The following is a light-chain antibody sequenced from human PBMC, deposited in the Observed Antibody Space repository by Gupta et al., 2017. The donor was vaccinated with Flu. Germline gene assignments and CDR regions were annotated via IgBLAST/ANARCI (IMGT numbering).Light chain of an antibody. CDR2: EVT. CDR1: SGDVGNYNL. Sequence: SITISCTGSSGDVGNYNLCSGHQQPPYTAPILIIYEVTYRAAGVSNFFSCSKSGTTALTTISGLQAEDDDYYYCSALASGNLVFGGGTKVTVL. CDR3: SALASGNLV. V-gene: IGLV2-23*02. J-gene: IGLJ3*02.